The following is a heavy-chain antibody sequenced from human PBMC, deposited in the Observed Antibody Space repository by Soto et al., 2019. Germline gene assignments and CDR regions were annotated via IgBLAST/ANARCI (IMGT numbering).Heavy chain of an antibody. CDR1: GFTFSSYS. CDR3: ASTKYSSSKDFDY. D-gene: IGHD6-13*01. V-gene: IGHV3-21*01. J-gene: IGHJ4*02. CDR2: ISSSSSYI. Sequence: EVQLVESGGGLVKPGGSLRLSCAASGFTFSSYSMNWVRQAPGKGLEWVSSISSSSSYIYYADSMKGRFTISRDNAKNSLYLQMNSLRAEDTAVYYCASTKYSSSKDFDYWGLGTLVTVSS.